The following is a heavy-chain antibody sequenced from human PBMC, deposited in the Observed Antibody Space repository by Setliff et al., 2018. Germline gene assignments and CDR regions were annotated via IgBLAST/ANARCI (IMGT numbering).Heavy chain of an antibody. CDR2: ISWDGGST. J-gene: IGHJ3*02. Sequence: PGGSLRLSCAGSGFTFNTYWMTWVRQAPGKGLEWVSLISWDGGSTYYADSVKGRFTISRDNSKNSLYLQMNSLRAEDTALYYCAKDSEASGADAFDIWGQGTMVTVSS. CDR1: GFTFNTYW. D-gene: IGHD3-10*01. CDR3: AKDSEASGADAFDI. V-gene: IGHV3-43D*03.